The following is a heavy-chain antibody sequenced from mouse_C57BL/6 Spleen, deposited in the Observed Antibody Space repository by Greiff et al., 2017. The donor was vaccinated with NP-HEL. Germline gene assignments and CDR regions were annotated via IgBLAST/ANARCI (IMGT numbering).Heavy chain of an antibody. D-gene: IGHD2-1*01. CDR2: INPSNGGT. J-gene: IGHJ2*01. Sequence: QVQLQQSGTELVKPGASVKLSCKASGYTFTSYWMHWVRQRPGQGLEWIGNINPSNGGTNYNEKFKSKATLTVDKSSSTAYMQLSSLTSEDSAVYYCARSRGYYGNYVPYYFDYWGQGTTLTVSS. V-gene: IGHV1-53*01. CDR3: ARSRGYYGNYVPYYFDY. CDR1: GYTFTSYW.